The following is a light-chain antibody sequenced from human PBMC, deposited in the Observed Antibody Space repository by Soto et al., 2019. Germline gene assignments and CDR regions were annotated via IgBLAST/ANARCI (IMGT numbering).Light chain of an antibody. CDR3: GSYTSSGTLV. J-gene: IGLJ2*01. V-gene: IGLV2-14*01. CDR2: EVT. Sequence: QSALTQPASVSASPGQSITISCTGTSSDVGGYNSVSWYRQHPGRVPELVIYEVTNRPSGVSDRFSASKSGNTASLTISGLQVEDEGDYYCGSYTSSGTLVFGGGTKLTVL. CDR1: SSDVGGYNS.